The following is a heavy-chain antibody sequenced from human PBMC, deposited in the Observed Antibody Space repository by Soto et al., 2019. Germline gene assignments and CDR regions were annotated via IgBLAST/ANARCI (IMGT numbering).Heavy chain of an antibody. CDR2: ISYVGGGI. V-gene: IGHV3-23*02. D-gene: IGHD2-8*02. J-gene: IGHJ4*02. CDR3: AIDESTGHNPSLDY. CDR1: GCTFNPYA. Sequence: LMESGGDLVQPGGSLRLSCTASGCTFNPYAMNWVRQSPGRGTERVATISYVGGGIHNRDSVRGRSTISRDDSRKTLYLQMHNLGADDTAVSYCAIDESTGHNPSLDYGGQVTTVTFSS.